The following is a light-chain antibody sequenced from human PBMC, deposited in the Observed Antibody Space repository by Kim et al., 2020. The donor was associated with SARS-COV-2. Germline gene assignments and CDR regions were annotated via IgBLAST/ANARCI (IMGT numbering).Light chain of an antibody. Sequence: DTVMTQSPLSLPVTPGEPASISCRSSQSLLHSNGYNYLDWYLQKPGQSPQLLIYLGSNRASGVPDMFSGSGSGTDFTLKISRVEAEDVGVYYCMQALQTPYTFGQGTTLEI. CDR3: MQALQTPYT. V-gene: IGKV2-28*01. J-gene: IGKJ2*01. CDR1: QSLLHSNGYNY. CDR2: LGS.